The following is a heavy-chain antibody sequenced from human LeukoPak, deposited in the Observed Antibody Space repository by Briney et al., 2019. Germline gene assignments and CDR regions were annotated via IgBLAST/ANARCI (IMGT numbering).Heavy chain of an antibody. CDR1: GGSISSHY. Sequence: PSETLSLTCTVSGGSISSHYWSWIRQPPGKGLEWIGYIYYSGSTNYNPSLKSRVTISVDTSKNQFSLKLSSVTAAATAAYYCAGCYYYYYYMDVWGKGTTVTVSS. CDR2: IYYSGST. CDR3: AGCYYYYYYMDV. V-gene: IGHV4-59*11. J-gene: IGHJ6*03.